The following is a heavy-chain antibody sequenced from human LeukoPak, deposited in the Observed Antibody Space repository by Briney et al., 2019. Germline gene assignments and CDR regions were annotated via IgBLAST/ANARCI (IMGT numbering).Heavy chain of an antibody. Sequence: GSLRLSCAASGFTFSSYSMNWVRQAPGKGLEWVADIKQDGSEKYYVDSVKGRFTISRDNAKNSLYLQMNSLRAEDTAVYYCARAGTMVRGVRSVFDYWGQGTLVTVSS. J-gene: IGHJ4*02. CDR3: ARAGTMVRGVRSVFDY. CDR1: GFTFSSYS. CDR2: IKQDGSEK. V-gene: IGHV3-7*01. D-gene: IGHD3-10*01.